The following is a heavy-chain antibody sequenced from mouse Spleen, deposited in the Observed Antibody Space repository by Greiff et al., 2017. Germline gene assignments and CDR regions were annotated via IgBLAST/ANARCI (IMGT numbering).Heavy chain of an antibody. V-gene: IGHV1-80*01. J-gene: IGHJ2*01. CDR2: IYPGDGDT. CDR1: GYAFSSYW. D-gene: IGHD2-12*01. Sequence: VQLVESGAELVKPGASVKISCKASGYAFSSYWMNWVKQRPGKGLEWIGQIYPGDGDTNYNGKFKGKATLTADKSSSTAYMQLSSLTSEDSAVYFCARGGGYYSYALDYWGQGTTLTVSS. CDR3: ARGGGYYSYALDY.